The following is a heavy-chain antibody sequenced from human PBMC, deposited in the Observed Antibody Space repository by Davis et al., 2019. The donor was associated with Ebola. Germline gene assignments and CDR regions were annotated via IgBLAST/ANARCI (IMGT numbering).Heavy chain of an antibody. CDR1: GFTFSNYA. CDR3: ARENWGSFDY. Sequence: GESLKISCAASGFTFSNYAMSWVRQAPGKGLEWVSGISASGETYADSVKGRFTISRDNAKNSLYLQMNSLRAEDTAVYYCARENWGSFDYWGQGTLVTVSS. CDR2: ISASGET. D-gene: IGHD7-27*01. J-gene: IGHJ4*02. V-gene: IGHV3-23*01.